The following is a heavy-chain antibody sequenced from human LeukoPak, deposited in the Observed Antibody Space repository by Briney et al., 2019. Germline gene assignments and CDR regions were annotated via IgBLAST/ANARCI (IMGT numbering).Heavy chain of an antibody. CDR3: AKDGDSYGSG. V-gene: IGHV3-23*01. CDR1: GFTFSSYA. CDR2: ISGSGGST. Sequence: GGSLRLSCAASGFTFSSYAMSWVRQAPGKGLEWVSAISGSGGSTFYADSVKGRFTISRDNFKNTLFLQMNSLRAEDTAVYYCAKDGDSYGSGWGQGTLVTVSS. J-gene: IGHJ4*02. D-gene: IGHD5-18*01.